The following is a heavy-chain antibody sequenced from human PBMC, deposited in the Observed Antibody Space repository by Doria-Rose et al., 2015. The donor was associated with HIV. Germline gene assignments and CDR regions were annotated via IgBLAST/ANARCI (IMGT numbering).Heavy chain of an antibody. CDR3: ARAAVAAYWYFEL. V-gene: IGHV4-34*01. Sequence: DAGLLKPSETLSLTCAVYGGSFSGYYWSWIRQPPGKGLEWIGEINHSGSTNYNPSLKSRVTISVDTSKNQFSLKVNSVTAADTAVYYCARAAVAAYWYFELGGRGTLVIVSS. CDR1: GGSFSGYY. J-gene: IGHJ2*01. CDR2: INHSGST. D-gene: IGHD6-19*01.